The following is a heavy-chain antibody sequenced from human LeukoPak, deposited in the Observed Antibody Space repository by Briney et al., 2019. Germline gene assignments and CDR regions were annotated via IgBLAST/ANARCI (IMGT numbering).Heavy chain of an antibody. D-gene: IGHD6-25*01. CDR1: GNTFAGHN. CDR3: AISIQAAAIPAFDY. J-gene: IGHJ4*02. Sequence: ASVKVSCKAPGNTFAGHNIHWMRQAPGQGLELMGWINPDRGGTDYARQFQGRVTMTSDTSIRAAYMELSSLVSEDSAVYFCAISIQAAAIPAFDYWGQGTLVTVSS. V-gene: IGHV1-2*02. CDR2: INPDRGGT.